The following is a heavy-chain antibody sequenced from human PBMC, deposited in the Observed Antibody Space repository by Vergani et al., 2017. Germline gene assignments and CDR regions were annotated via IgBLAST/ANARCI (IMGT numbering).Heavy chain of an antibody. J-gene: IGHJ6*02. V-gene: IGHV4-59*01. Sequence: QVQLQESGPGLVKPSETLSLTCTVSGGSISSYYWSWIRQPPGKGLEWIGYIYYSGSTNYNPSLKSRVTISVDTSKNQFSLKLSSVTAADTAVYYCARERNSSRREAYYYDGMDVWGQGTTVTVSS. D-gene: IGHD6-13*01. CDR2: IYYSGST. CDR1: GGSISSYY. CDR3: ARERNSSRREAYYYDGMDV.